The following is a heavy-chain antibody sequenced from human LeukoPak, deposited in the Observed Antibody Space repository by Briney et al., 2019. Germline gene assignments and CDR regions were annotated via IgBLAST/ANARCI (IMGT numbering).Heavy chain of an antibody. CDR2: INHSGST. CDR3: ANGIYGFWSGYVPPLNY. V-gene: IGHV4-34*01. D-gene: IGHD3-3*01. J-gene: IGHJ4*02. CDR1: GGSFSGYY. Sequence: SETLSLTCAVYGGSFSGYYWSWIRQPPGKGLEWIGEINHSGSTNYNPSLKSRVTISVDTSKNQFSLKLSSVTAADTAVYYCANGIYGFWSGYVPPLNYWGQGTLVTVSS.